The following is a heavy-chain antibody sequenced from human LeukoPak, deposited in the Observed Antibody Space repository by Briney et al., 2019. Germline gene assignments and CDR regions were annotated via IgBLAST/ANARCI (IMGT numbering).Heavy chain of an antibody. CDR1: GLTFRSHW. D-gene: IGHD6-6*01. CDR3: ARIRAGSSAIDY. CDR2: INIGGTIT. Sequence: RGSLRLSCAASGLTFRSHWMNWVRQAPGKGLVWVSRINIGGTITNYADSVKGRFTISRDNAKNTLYLQMNSLRAEDAAVYYCARIRAGSSAIDYWGQGTLVTVSS. J-gene: IGHJ4*02. V-gene: IGHV3-74*01.